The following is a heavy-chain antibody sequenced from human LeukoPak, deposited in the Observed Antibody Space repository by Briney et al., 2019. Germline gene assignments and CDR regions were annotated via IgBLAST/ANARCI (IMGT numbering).Heavy chain of an antibody. V-gene: IGHV3-30*18. CDR2: ISHDGSNK. CDR3: AKEGYYGSGSFPDS. Sequence: PGGSLRLSCEASGLTFSSYGMHWVRRAPGKGLEWMTVISHDGSNKYYVDSVKGRFTISRDNPKSTLYLQMNSLRAEDTAVYYCAKEGYYGSGSFPDSWGQGTLVTVSS. D-gene: IGHD3-10*01. CDR1: GLTFSSYG. J-gene: IGHJ4*02.